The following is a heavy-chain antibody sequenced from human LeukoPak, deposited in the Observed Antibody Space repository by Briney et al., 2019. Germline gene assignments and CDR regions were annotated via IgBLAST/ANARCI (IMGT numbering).Heavy chain of an antibody. D-gene: IGHD2-2*02. J-gene: IGHJ3*02. CDR1: GGTFSSYA. V-gene: IGHV1-69*05. CDR3: ATEHQYRDDAFDI. CDR2: IIPIFGTA. Sequence: ASVKVSCKASGGTFSSYAISWVRQAPGQGLKWMGGIIPIFGTANYAQKFQGRVTITTDESTSTAYMELSSLRSEDTAVYYCATEHQYRDDAFDIWGQGTMVTVSS.